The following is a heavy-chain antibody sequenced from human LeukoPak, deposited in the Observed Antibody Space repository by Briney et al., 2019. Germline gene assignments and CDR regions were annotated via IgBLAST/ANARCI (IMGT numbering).Heavy chain of an antibody. J-gene: IGHJ4*02. D-gene: IGHD4-17*01. CDR1: GFTFDDYA. Sequence: GGSLRLSCSASGFTFDDYAVSWFRQAPGKGLEWVGFIRSKAFGGTPEYAASVRGRFTIPRDDSKSIAYLQMNSLKTEDTAVYYCTRNTVTVHFDYWSQGTLVTVSS. V-gene: IGHV3-49*03. CDR2: IRSKAFGGTP. CDR3: TRNTVTVHFDY.